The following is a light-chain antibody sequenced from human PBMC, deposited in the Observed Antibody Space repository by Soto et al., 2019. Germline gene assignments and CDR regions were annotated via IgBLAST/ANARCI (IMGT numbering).Light chain of an antibody. Sequence: DIQMTQSPPSLSASVGDRVTIACRASQSIATYLNWYQQRPGQAPQLLISAASTLRSGVPSRFSGSGSGTDFPLTIDSLQTEDFASYYCQQSYTVPITFGQGTRL. V-gene: IGKV1-39*01. CDR3: QQSYTVPIT. J-gene: IGKJ5*01. CDR1: QSIATY. CDR2: AAS.